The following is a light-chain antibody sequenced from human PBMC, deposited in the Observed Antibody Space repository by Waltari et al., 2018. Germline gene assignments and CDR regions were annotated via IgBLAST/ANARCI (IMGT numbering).Light chain of an antibody. V-gene: IGLV1-40*01. CDR1: SSNIGAGYD. CDR3: QSFDSTLTAYVV. J-gene: IGLJ2*01. Sequence: QSVLTPPPPVSGAPGQRVTISCTGSSSNIGAGYDVHWYQQLPGTAPKLLIYDNSNRPSGVPDRFSASKSGTSASLAINGLQAEDEADYYCQSFDSTLTAYVVFGGGTKLTVL. CDR2: DNS.